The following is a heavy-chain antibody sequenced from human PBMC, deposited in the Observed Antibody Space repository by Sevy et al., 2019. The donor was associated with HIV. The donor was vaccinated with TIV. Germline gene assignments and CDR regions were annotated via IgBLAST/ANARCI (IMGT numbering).Heavy chain of an antibody. CDR3: TTAYYYDSSGYPNVDY. D-gene: IGHD3-22*01. CDR1: GLTFSNAW. CDR2: IKSKTDGGTT. V-gene: IGHV3-15*01. Sequence: GGSLRLSCAASGLTFSNAWMSWVRQAPGKGLEWVGRIKSKTDGGTTDYAAPVKGRFTISRDDSKNTLYLQMNSLKTEDTAVYYCTTAYYYDSSGYPNVDYWGQGTLVTVSS. J-gene: IGHJ4*02.